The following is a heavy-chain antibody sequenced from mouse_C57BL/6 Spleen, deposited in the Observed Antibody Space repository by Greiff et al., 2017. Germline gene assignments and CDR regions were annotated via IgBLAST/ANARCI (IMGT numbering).Heavy chain of an antibody. CDR2: LDPETGGT. J-gene: IGHJ3*01. Sequence: VRLQQSGAELVRPGASVTLSCKASGYTFTDYEMHWVKQTPVHGLEWIGALDPETGGTAYNQKFKGKAILTADKSSSTAYMELRSLTSEDSAVYYCTRGGLRRFACWGQGTLVTVSA. CDR3: TRGGLRRFAC. D-gene: IGHD2-4*01. V-gene: IGHV1-15*01. CDR1: GYTFTDYE.